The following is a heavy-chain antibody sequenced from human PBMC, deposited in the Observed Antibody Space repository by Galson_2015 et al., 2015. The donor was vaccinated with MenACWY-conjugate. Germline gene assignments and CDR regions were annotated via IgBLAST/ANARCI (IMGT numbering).Heavy chain of an antibody. V-gene: IGHV3-7*01. CDR3: ARGHLKLEP. CDR1: GFTFRTSW. Sequence: SLRLSCATSGFTFRTSWLSWVRQAPGTGLEWVANIKRAGSEKYYVDSVKGRFPISRDNAKNSLYLQMNSLRVEDTAVYYCARGHLKLEPWGQGTLVTVSS. CDR2: IKRAGSEK. J-gene: IGHJ5*02.